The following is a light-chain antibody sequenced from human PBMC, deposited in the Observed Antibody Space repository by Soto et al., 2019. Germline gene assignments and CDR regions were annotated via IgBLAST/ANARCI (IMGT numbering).Light chain of an antibody. CDR1: ENVRTF. Sequence: TQSPATLSLSPGDRATLSCRASENVRTFVDWYQQKPGQAPSLLIYGASTRATGTPARFSGSGSGTEFTLTISSLQPDDFATYYCQHYNSYSEAFGQGTKVDI. CDR3: QHYNSYSEA. V-gene: IGKV3-15*01. CDR2: GAS. J-gene: IGKJ1*01.